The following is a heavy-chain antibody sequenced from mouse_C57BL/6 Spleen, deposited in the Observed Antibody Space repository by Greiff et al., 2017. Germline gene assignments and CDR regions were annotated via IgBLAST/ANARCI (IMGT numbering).Heavy chain of an antibody. V-gene: IGHV3-6*01. J-gene: IGHJ3*01. CDR3: ASGGYGYDWFAD. D-gene: IGHD2-2*01. Sequence: VQLQESGPGLVKPSQSLSLTCSVTGYSITSGYYWNWIRQFPGNKLEWMGYISYDGSNNYNPSLKNRISITRDTSKNQFFLKLNSVTTEDTATYYCASGGYGYDWFADWGQGTLVTVSA. CDR2: ISYDGSN. CDR1: GYSITSGYY.